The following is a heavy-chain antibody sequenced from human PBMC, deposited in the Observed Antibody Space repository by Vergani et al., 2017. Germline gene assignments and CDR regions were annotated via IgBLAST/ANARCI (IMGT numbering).Heavy chain of an antibody. CDR2: IYYSGST. CDR1: GGSISSYY. D-gene: IGHD6-6*01. CDR3: ARPSIASLSGAFDI. J-gene: IGHJ3*02. Sequence: QVQLQESGPGLVKPSETLSLTCTVSGGSISSYYWSWIRQPPGKGLEWIGYIYYSGSTNYNPSLKSRVTISVDTSKNQFSLKLSSVTAADTAVYYCARPSIASLSGAFDIWGQGTMVTVSS. V-gene: IGHV4-59*12.